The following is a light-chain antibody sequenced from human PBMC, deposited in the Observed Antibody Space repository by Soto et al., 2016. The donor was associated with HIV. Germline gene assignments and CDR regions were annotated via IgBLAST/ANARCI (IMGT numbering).Light chain of an antibody. CDR3: QQYDNPPRP. CDR2: AVS. CDR1: QDISNY. J-gene: IGKJ5*01. V-gene: IGKV1-33*01. Sequence: DIQMTQSPSSLSASVGDRVTITCQASQDISNYLNWYQQKPGKAPKLLIYAVSNLETGVPSRFSGSGSGTDFTFTISSLQPEDIATYYCQQYDNPPRPFGQGTRLEIK.